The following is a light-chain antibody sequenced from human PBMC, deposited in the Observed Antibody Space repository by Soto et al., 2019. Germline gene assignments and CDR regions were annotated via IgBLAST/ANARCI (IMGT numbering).Light chain of an antibody. CDR2: KAS. CDR3: QQYNSYSQRST. V-gene: IGKV1-5*03. J-gene: IGKJ2*01. Sequence: DIQMTQSPSTLSASVGDRVTITCRASQCISSWLAWYQQKPGKAPKLLIYKASSLESGVPSRCSGSGSGTEFTITISSLQPDHFSTDYCQQYNSYSQRSTFGQGTKREIK. CDR1: QCISSW.